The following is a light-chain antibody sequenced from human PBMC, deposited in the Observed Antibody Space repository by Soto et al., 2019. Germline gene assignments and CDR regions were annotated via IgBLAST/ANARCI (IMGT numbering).Light chain of an antibody. V-gene: IGLV2-14*03. CDR2: DVT. CDR1: SSDIGAYNY. CDR3: TSQTTSSTLV. Sequence: QSVLTQPASVSGSPGQSITISCTGTSSDIGAYNYVSWYQHHPGKAPKLVIYDVTDRPSGVSDRFSGSKSGNTASLTISGLQAEDEADYDCTSQTTSSTLVFGGGTKLTVL. J-gene: IGLJ3*02.